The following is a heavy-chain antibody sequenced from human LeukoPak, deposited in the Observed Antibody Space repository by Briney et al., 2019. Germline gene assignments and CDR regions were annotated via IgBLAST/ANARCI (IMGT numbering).Heavy chain of an antibody. V-gene: IGHV4-34*01. Sequence: SETLSLTCAVYGGSFSGYYWSWIRQPPGKGLEWIGEINHSGSTNYNPSLKSRVTISVDTSKNQFSLKLSSVTAADTAVYYCARLLRNSYGYWRLIRSSAKFDYWGQGTLVTVSS. J-gene: IGHJ4*02. CDR2: INHSGST. D-gene: IGHD5-18*01. CDR1: GGSFSGYY. CDR3: ARLLRNSYGYWRLIRSSAKFDY.